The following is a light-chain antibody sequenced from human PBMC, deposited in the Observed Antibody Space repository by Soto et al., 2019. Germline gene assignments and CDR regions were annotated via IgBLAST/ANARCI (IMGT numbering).Light chain of an antibody. V-gene: IGLV1-40*01. Sequence: QAVVTQPPSVSGAPGQRVTISCTGSSSKIGAGYDVHWYQQLPGTAPKLLIYGNSNRPSGVPDRFSGSKTGTSASLAITGLQAEDEADYYCQSYDSSLSGWLFGGGTKVTVL. CDR3: QSYDSSLSGWL. CDR2: GNS. J-gene: IGLJ3*02. CDR1: SSKIGAGYD.